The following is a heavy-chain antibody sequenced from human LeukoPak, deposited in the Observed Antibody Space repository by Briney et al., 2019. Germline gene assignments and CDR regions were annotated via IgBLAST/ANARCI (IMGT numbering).Heavy chain of an antibody. D-gene: IGHD6-19*01. Sequence: SETLSLTCTVSGGSISSSSYYWGWIRQPPGKGLEWIGSIYYSGSTYYNPSLKSRVTISVDTSKNQFSLKLSSVTAADTAVYYCAREGRIAVAGEVGYYFDYWGQRTLVTVSS. CDR3: AREGRIAVAGEVGYYFDY. J-gene: IGHJ4*02. V-gene: IGHV4-39*02. CDR1: GGSISSSSYY. CDR2: IYYSGST.